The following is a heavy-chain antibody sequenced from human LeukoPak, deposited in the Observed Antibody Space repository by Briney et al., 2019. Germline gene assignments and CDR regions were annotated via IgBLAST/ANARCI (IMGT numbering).Heavy chain of an antibody. CDR2: INPNSGGT. J-gene: IGHJ2*01. V-gene: IGHV1-2*02. CDR1: GYTFSGYC. D-gene: IGHD3-10*01. Sequence: ASVKVSCKASGYTFSGYCMHWVRQAPGQGLEWMGWINPNSGGTNYAQTFQGRVTMTRDTSISTAYMELTRLRSDDTAVYYCARGGSGSYFTFWYFDLWGRGTLVTVSS. CDR3: ARGGSGSYFTFWYFDL.